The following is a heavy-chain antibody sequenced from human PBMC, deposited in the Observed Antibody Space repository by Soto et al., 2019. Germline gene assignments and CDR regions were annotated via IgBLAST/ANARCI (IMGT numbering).Heavy chain of an antibody. Sequence: ASVKVSCKASGGTFSSYAISWVRQAPGQGLEWMGGIIPIFGTANYAQKFQGRVTITADESTSTAYMELSSLRSEDTAVYYCARASGYDDHYYYYGMDVWGQGTTVTVSS. D-gene: IGHD5-12*01. J-gene: IGHJ6*02. V-gene: IGHV1-69*13. CDR1: GGTFSSYA. CDR2: IIPIFGTA. CDR3: ARASGYDDHYYYYGMDV.